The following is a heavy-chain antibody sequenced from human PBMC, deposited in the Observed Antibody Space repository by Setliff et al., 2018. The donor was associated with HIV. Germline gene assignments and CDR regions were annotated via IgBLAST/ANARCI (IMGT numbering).Heavy chain of an antibody. J-gene: IGHJ4*02. V-gene: IGHV3-30*09. CDR2: ISIYDGSEK. Sequence: GGSLRLSCAASGFAFTTYAMHWVRQAPGKGLEWVAVISIYDGSEKYYADSVKGRFAISRDNSKNMLYLEMNSLRAEDTAIYYCARDVTVRLSVEYYFDYWGQGTLVTVSS. D-gene: IGHD2-15*01. CDR3: ARDVTVRLSVEYYFDY. CDR1: GFAFTTYA.